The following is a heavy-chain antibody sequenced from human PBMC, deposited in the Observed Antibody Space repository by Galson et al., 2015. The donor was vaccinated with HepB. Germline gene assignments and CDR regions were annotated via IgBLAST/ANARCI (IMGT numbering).Heavy chain of an antibody. V-gene: IGHV4-61*01. J-gene: IGHJ4*02. CDR1: GGSVSSGSYY. Sequence: SETLSLTCTVSGGSVSSGSYYWNWIRQSPETGLEWIGYIYYSGSTNYNPSLRSRVTISIDTSKNQFSLRLNSVTAADTAVYFCARDFVRFYGQLDYFDYWGQGTLVTVSS. CDR3: ARDFVRFYGQLDYFDY. CDR2: IYYSGST. D-gene: IGHD6-13*01.